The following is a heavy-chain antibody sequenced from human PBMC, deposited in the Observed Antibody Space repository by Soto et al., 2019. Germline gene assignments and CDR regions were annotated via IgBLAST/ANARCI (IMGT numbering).Heavy chain of an antibody. CDR1: GFTFSSYA. V-gene: IGHV3-23*01. J-gene: IGHJ4*02. CDR3: VNQVEATRIVGY. CDR2: ISGSGGST. Sequence: EVQLLESGGGLVQPGGSLRLSCAASGFTFSSYAMSWVRQAPGKGLEWVSDISGSGGSTYYADSVKGRFTISRDNSKNTRYLQMNSLRAEDTAVYYCVNQVEATRIVGYWGQGTLVTVSS. D-gene: IGHD1-26*01.